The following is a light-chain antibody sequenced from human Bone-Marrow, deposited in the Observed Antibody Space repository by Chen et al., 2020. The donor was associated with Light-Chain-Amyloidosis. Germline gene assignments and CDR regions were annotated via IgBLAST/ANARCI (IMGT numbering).Light chain of an antibody. V-gene: IGLV1-40*01. Sequence: QSVLTPSPSVSVAPGQRVTISCTGDSSNIGAVYDVHWYQQLPGTAPKLLIYGNINRPTGVPDRFPGSKCETSAALASTGLEAEDEADYDGRSCDSSVSGVDVVFGGGTKLTVL. CDR3: RSCDSSVSGVDVV. CDR1: SSNIGAVYD. J-gene: IGLJ2*01. CDR2: GNI.